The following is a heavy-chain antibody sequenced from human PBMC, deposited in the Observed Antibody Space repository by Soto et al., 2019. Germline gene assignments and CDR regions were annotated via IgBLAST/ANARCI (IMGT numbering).Heavy chain of an antibody. Sequence: EEQLVESGGGVVRPGGSLRLSCAASEFTFDAFGMSWVRQGPGKGLEWVSFVNWNSENIAYASSVKGRFTISRDNAENSVYLQMNSLRAEDTAFYYCARVGRGSFDLWGQGTMVTVSS. J-gene: IGHJ3*01. V-gene: IGHV3-20*04. CDR3: ARVGRGSFDL. CDR2: VNWNSENI. D-gene: IGHD2-15*01. CDR1: EFTFDAFG.